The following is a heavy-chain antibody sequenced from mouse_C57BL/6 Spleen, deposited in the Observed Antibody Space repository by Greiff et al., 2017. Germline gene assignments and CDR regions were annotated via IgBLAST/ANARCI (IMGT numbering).Heavy chain of an antibody. V-gene: IGHV5-4*01. CDR1: GFTFSSYA. J-gene: IGHJ2*01. Sequence: EVKVVESGGGLVKPGGSLKLSCAASGFTFSSYAMSWVRQTPEKRLEWVATISDGGSYTYYPDNVKGRFTISRDNAKNNLSLQMSHLKAEDTAMYYCAREGTTVVAPYFDYWGQGTTLTVSS. CDR3: AREGTTVVAPYFDY. D-gene: IGHD1-1*01. CDR2: ISDGGSYT.